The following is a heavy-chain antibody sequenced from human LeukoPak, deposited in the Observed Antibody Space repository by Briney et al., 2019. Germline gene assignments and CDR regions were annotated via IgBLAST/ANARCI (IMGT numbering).Heavy chain of an antibody. V-gene: IGHV1-2*02. J-gene: IGHJ4*02. D-gene: IGHD2-15*01. Sequence: GASVKVSCKASGYTFTGYYMHWVRQAPGQGLEWMGWFNPNSGDTNYAQKFQGRVTMTRDTSINTAYMELGRLTSDDTAVYYCGRGTYCSGGSCYSFDYWGQGTLVTVSS. CDR3: GRGTYCSGGSCYSFDY. CDR2: FNPNSGDT. CDR1: GYTFTGYY.